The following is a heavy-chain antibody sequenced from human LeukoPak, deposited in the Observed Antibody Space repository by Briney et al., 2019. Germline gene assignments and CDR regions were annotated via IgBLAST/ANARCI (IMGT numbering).Heavy chain of an antibody. CDR3: ARDSLYGGNSLDY. CDR2: IRYDGSNK. V-gene: IGHV3-30*02. D-gene: IGHD4-23*01. J-gene: IGHJ4*02. CDR1: GFTFSSYG. Sequence: GGSLRLSCAASGFTFSSYGMHWVRQAPGKGLGWVAFIRYDGSNKYYADSVKGRFTISRDNSKNTLYLQMNSLRAEDTAVYYCARDSLYGGNSLDYWGQGTLVTVSS.